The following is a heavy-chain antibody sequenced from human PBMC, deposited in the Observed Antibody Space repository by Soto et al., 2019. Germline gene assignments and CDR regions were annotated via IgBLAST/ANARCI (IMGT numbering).Heavy chain of an antibody. CDR3: ARGLPVQGQAY. V-gene: IGHV3-64*01. CDR1: GFAFSNYA. Sequence: EVQLVESGGGLVQPGGSLRLSCEGSGFAFSNYAIHWVRQAPGKGLEYVSTISNNGGDTYYANPVKGRFTISRDNSKNTAYLQMYSLKSEDMAVYYCARGLPVQGQAYWGQGTVVTVSS. CDR2: ISNNGGDT. J-gene: IGHJ4*02.